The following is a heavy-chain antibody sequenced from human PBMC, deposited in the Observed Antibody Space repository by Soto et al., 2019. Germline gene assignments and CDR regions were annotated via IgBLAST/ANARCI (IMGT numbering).Heavy chain of an antibody. Sequence: QVTLKESGPVLVKPTETLKLTCTVSGFSLSNARMGVSWIRQPPGKALEWLAHIFSNDEKSYSTSLKSRLTISKDTSKSQVVLTMTNMDPVDTATYYCARCFIMTTVDPACDYWGQGTLVTVSS. J-gene: IGHJ4*02. CDR3: ARCFIMTTVDPACDY. CDR1: GFSLSNARMG. V-gene: IGHV2-26*01. CDR2: IFSNDEK. D-gene: IGHD4-17*01.